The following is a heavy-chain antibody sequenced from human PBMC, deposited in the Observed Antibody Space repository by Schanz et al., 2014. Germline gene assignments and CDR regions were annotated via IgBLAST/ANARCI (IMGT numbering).Heavy chain of an antibody. CDR2: ISWNSGNI. V-gene: IGHV3-9*01. J-gene: IGHJ4*02. Sequence: EVQLVESGGGLVQPGRSLRLSCAASGFTFDDHAMHWVRQVPGKGLEWVSGISWNSGNIAYADSVKGRFTISRDNAKNSLYLQMNSLRPEDTALYYCARESGGYFDNWGQGTLVTVSS. CDR3: ARESGGYFDN. CDR1: GFTFDDHA. D-gene: IGHD1-26*01.